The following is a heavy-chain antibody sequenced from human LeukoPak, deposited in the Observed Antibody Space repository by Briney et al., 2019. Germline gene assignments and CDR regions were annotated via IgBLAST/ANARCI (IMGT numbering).Heavy chain of an antibody. CDR2: IYYSGST. CDR3: ARDSTLPTRRDAFDI. CDR1: GGSISSYY. Sequence: SETLSLTCTVSGGSISSYYWSWIRQPPGKGLEWIGYIYYSGSTNYNPSLKSRVTISVDTSKNQFSLKLSSVTAADTAVYYCARDSTLPTRRDAFDIWGQGTMVTVSS. V-gene: IGHV4-59*01. J-gene: IGHJ3*02.